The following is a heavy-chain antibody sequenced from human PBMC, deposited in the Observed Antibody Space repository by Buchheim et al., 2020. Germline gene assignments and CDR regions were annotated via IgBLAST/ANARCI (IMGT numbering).Heavy chain of an antibody. J-gene: IGHJ5*02. D-gene: IGHD3-22*01. CDR2: INHSGST. CDR3: ARVGPSYYYDSSGRTNWFDP. V-gene: IGHV4-34*01. Sequence: QVQLQQWGAGLLKPSETLSLTCAVYGGSFSGYYWSWIRQPPGKGLEWIGEINHSGSTNSNPSLKSRVTISVDTSKNQFSLKLSSVTAADTAVYYCARVGPSYYYDSSGRTNWFDPWGQGTL. CDR1: GGSFSGYY.